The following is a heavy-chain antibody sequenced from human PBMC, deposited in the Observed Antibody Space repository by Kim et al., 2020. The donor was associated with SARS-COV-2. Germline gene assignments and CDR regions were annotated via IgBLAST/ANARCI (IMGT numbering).Heavy chain of an antibody. Sequence: SETLSLTCTVSGGSISSSSYYWGWIRQPPGKGLEWIGSIYYSGSTYYNPSLKSRVTISVDTSKNQFSLKLSSVTAADTAVYYCARMRGGPITIFGVVIPGDYYYGMDVWGQGTTVTVSS. D-gene: IGHD3-3*01. CDR1: GGSISSSSYY. J-gene: IGHJ6*02. V-gene: IGHV4-39*01. CDR3: ARMRGGPITIFGVVIPGDYYYGMDV. CDR2: IYYSGST.